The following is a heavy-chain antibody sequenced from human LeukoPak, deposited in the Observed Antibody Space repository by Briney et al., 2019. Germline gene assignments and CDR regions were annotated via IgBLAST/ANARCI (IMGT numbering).Heavy chain of an antibody. V-gene: IGHV1-46*01. D-gene: IGHD3-3*01. CDR2: INPSGGST. Sequence: GASVKVSCKASGYTFTGYYMHWVRQAPGQGLEWMGIINPSGGSTSYAQKFQGRVTMTRDTSATTAYMELNSLISEDTAVYYCAKSSGYYYFGYWGQGTLVAVSS. CDR1: GYTFTGYY. J-gene: IGHJ4*02. CDR3: AKSSGYYYFGY.